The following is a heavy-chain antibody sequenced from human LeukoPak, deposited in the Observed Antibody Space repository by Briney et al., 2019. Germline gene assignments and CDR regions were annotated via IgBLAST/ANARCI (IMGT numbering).Heavy chain of an antibody. CDR2: IYNSEST. V-gene: IGHV4-4*09. Sequence: SETLSLTCTVSGGSVSSYYWSWIRQPPGKGLEWLGYIYNSESTNYNSSLQSRVTMSVDTSKNQLFLKLSSVTAADTAVYYCARFHSGPSGWYVLWYFDLWGRGTLVTVSS. CDR3: ARFHSGPSGWYVLWYFDL. D-gene: IGHD6-19*01. J-gene: IGHJ2*01. CDR1: GGSVSSYY.